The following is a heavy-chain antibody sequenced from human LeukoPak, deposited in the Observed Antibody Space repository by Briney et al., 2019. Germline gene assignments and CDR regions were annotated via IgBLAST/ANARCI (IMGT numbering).Heavy chain of an antibody. CDR1: GLTFSSYA. Sequence: GRSLRLSCAASGLTFSSYAMHWVRQAPGKGLEWVAVISYDGSNKYYADSVKGRFTISRDNSKNTLYLQMNSLRAEDTAVYYCARDRWILDAFDIWGQGTMVTVSS. D-gene: IGHD4-23*01. CDR3: ARDRWILDAFDI. J-gene: IGHJ3*02. V-gene: IGHV3-30-3*01. CDR2: ISYDGSNK.